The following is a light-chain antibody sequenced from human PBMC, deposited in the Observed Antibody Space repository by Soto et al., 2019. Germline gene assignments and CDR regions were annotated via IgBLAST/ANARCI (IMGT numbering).Light chain of an antibody. V-gene: IGKV3-15*01. CDR1: QSVASN. J-gene: IGKJ2*01. CDR2: GAS. Sequence: EIVMTQSPASLSVSPGDGATLSCRASQSVASNVAWYQQKPGQGPRLLIHGASTRAVGVPARFSGSGSGTDFTLTISSLQSEDFAVYYCQQYHNWHTQYTFGQGTKLQIK. CDR3: QQYHNWHTQYT.